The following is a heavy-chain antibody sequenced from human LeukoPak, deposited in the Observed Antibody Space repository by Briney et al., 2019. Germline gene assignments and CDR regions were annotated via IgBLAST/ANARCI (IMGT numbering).Heavy chain of an antibody. D-gene: IGHD3-10*01. Sequence: SETLSLTCTVSGGSISSYYWSWIRQPPGKGLEWIGYIYYSGSTNYNPSLKSRVTISVDTSKNQFSLKLSSVTAADTAVYYCARDYHGSGVLDYWGQGTLVTVSS. CDR2: IYYSGST. CDR1: GGSISSYY. CDR3: ARDYHGSGVLDY. V-gene: IGHV4-59*01. J-gene: IGHJ4*02.